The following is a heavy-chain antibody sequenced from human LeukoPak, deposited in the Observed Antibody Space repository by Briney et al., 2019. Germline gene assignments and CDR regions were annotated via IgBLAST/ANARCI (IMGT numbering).Heavy chain of an antibody. CDR1: GGSISSYY. Sequence: SETLSLTCTVSGGSISSYYWSWIRQSPGKGLEWIGYIYYTGSTNYNPSLKSRVTISVDTSKNQFSLKLSSVTAADTAVYYCARVFSTNYYDDRGWFDPWGQGTLVTVSS. J-gene: IGHJ5*02. CDR2: IYYTGST. D-gene: IGHD3-22*01. CDR3: ARVFSTNYYDDRGWFDP. V-gene: IGHV4-59*01.